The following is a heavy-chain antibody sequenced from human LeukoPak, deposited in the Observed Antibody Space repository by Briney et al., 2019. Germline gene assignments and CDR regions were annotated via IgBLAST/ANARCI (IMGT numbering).Heavy chain of an antibody. D-gene: IGHD3-9*01. CDR2: VNHKSGAA. CDR3: AREYILTRYYGDF. Sequence: ASVEVSCKTSGYSVNAYNMHWVRQAPGQGLEWMGWVNHKSGAANYAQKFQGRVSMTWDMSISTAYMELRRLRSDDTAVYYCAREYILTRYYGDFWGQGTLVTVSS. V-gene: IGHV1-2*02. J-gene: IGHJ4*02. CDR1: GYSVNAYN.